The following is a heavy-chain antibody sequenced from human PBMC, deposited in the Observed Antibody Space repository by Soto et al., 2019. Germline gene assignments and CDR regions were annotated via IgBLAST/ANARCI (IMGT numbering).Heavy chain of an antibody. D-gene: IGHD3-10*01. CDR3: AGVGGFGATTIDY. J-gene: IGHJ4*02. V-gene: IGHV4-30-4*01. Sequence: QVQLQESGPGLVKPSQTLSLTCTVSGGSISSGDYYWSLIRQPPGKGLEWIGYNYYSGRTYYNRSSKSRVTISVATSKNLFSLKLISVTAADSAVYYGAGVGGFGATTIDYWGQGTLVTVSS. CDR2: NYYSGRT. CDR1: GGSISSGDYY.